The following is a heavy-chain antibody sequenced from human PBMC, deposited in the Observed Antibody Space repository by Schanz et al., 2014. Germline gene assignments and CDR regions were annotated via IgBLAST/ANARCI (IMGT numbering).Heavy chain of an antibody. D-gene: IGHD2-2*01. Sequence: EVQLVESGGGLVQPGGSLRLSCAASGFTFSSYAMSWVRQAPGKGLEWVSLISDSGDTAYYADSVKGRFTISRDNSKNTVYLQMNSLRPGDTAVYYCARESSNDIVLVPGAVFDHWGQGTLVTVSS. CDR2: ISDSGDTA. CDR3: ARESSNDIVLVPGAVFDH. V-gene: IGHV3-23*04. CDR1: GFTFSSYA. J-gene: IGHJ4*02.